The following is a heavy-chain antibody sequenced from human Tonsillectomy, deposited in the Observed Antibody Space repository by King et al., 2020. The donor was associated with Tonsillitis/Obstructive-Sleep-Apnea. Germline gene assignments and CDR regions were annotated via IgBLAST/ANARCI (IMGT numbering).Heavy chain of an antibody. V-gene: IGHV3-21*01. Sequence: VQLVESGGGLVKPGGSLRLSCAASGFSFSIYSMNWVRQAPGKGLEWVASISSGSRHIYDADSVKGRLTISRDNAKKSLYLQMNSLRVDDTAVYYCARAGGGGDFYYHYMDVWGKGTTVTASS. D-gene: IGHD3-16*01. CDR3: ARAGGGGDFYYHYMDV. J-gene: IGHJ6*03. CDR1: GFSFSIYS. CDR2: ISSGSRHI.